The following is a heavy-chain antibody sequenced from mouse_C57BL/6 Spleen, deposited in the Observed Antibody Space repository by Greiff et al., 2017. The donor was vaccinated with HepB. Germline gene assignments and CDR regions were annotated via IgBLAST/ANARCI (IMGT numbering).Heavy chain of an antibody. D-gene: IGHD2-3*01. CDR3: ARSSIDDGYYRFAY. CDR2: IYPGDGDT. CDR1: GYAFSSYW. J-gene: IGHJ3*01. V-gene: IGHV1-80*01. Sequence: QVQLQQSGAELVKPGASVKISCKASGYAFSSYWMNWVKQRPGKGLEWIGQIYPGDGDTNYNGKFKGKATLTADKSSSTAYMQLSSLTSEDSAVYFCARSSIDDGYYRFAYWGQGTLVTVSA.